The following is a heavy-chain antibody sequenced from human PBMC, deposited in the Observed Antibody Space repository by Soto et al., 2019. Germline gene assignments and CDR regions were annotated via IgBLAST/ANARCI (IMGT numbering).Heavy chain of an antibody. J-gene: IGHJ4*02. CDR1: GFTFSSYG. Sequence: QVQLVESGGGVVQPGRSLRLSCAASGFTFSSYGMHWVRQAPGKGLEWVAVISYDGSNKYYADSVKGRFTISRDNSKNTLYLQMNSLRAEDTAVYYCAKDYIEYSSSFQGYWGQGTLVTVSS. CDR2: ISYDGSNK. CDR3: AKDYIEYSSSFQGY. V-gene: IGHV3-30*18. D-gene: IGHD6-6*01.